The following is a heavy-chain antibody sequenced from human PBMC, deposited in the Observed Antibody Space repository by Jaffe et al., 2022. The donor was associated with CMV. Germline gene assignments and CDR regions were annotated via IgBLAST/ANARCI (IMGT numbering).Heavy chain of an antibody. CDR3: ARQEFGGSWHFDS. V-gene: IGHV4-39*01. Sequence: QLQLQESGPGLVKPSETLSLTCTVSGGSISTTTYYWGWIRQPPGKGLEWIGSLYYNGRTYYNSSLKSRVTISEDSSDKQFSLTLSSVTAADTAIYFCARQEFGGSWHFDSWGQGTLVTVSS. CDR2: LYYNGRT. J-gene: IGHJ4*02. CDR1: GGSISTTTYY. D-gene: IGHD6-13*01.